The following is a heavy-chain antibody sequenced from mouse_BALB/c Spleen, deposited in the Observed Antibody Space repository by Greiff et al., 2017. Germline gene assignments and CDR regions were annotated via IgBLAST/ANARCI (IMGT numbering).Heavy chain of an antibody. D-gene: IGHD1-1*02. CDR3: ARGGPDYYAMDY. V-gene: IGHV3-2*02. Sequence: EVQLQESGPGLVKPSQSLSLTCTVTGYSITSDYAWNWIRQFPGNKLEWMGYISYSGSTSYNPSLKSRISITRDTSKNQFFLQLNSVTTEDTATYYCARGGPDYYAMDYWGQGTSVTVSS. CDR1: GYSITSDYA. CDR2: ISYSGST. J-gene: IGHJ4*01.